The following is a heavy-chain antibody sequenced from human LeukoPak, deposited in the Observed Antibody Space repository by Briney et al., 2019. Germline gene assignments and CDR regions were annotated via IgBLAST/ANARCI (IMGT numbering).Heavy chain of an antibody. D-gene: IGHD3-16*02. CDR1: GFTVSSNY. J-gene: IGHJ2*01. Sequence: GGSLRLSCAASGFTVSSNYMSWVRQAPGKGLEWVSVSYSGGSSYYADSVKGRFTISRDNSKNTLYLQMNSLRAEDTAVYFCAREEHYRRYFALWGRGTLVTVSS. CDR3: AREEHYRRYFAL. V-gene: IGHV3-53*01. CDR2: SYSGGSS.